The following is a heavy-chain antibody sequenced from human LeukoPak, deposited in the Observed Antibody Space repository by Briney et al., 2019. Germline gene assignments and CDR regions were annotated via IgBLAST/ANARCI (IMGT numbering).Heavy chain of an antibody. Sequence: ASVKVSCKASGYTFTGYYMHWVRQAPGQGLEWMGWINPKSGGANYLQKFQGRVTMTRGTSISTAYMELSRLRSDDTAVYYCARATAENDYWGQGTLVTVSS. CDR1: GYTFTGYY. V-gene: IGHV1-2*02. CDR2: INPKSGGA. J-gene: IGHJ4*02. D-gene: IGHD1-14*01. CDR3: ARATAENDY.